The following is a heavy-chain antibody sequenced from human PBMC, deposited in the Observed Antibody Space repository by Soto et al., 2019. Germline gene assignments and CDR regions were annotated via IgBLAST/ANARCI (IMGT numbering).Heavy chain of an antibody. Sequence: PGGSLRLSCAGSGFTFINTGMSWVRQAPGQGLEWASAITGNGDTTYYADSVKGRFTISRDNSKSTLYLQMNSLRAEDTAVYYCAKIDGYFDYWGQGTLVTVSS. V-gene: IGHV3-23*01. CDR1: GFTFINTG. J-gene: IGHJ4*02. CDR2: ITGNGDTT. CDR3: AKIDGYFDY. D-gene: IGHD3-22*01.